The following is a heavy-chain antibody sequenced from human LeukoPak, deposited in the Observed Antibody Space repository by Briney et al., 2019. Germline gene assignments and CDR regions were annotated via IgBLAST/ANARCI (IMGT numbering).Heavy chain of an antibody. CDR3: ASVPATEYYFGY. Sequence: TSSETVSLTCAVYGGSFSGYYWSWIRQPPGKGLEWIGEINHSGSTNYNPSLKSRVTISVDTSKNQFSLKLSSVTAADTAVYYCASVPATEYYFGYWGQGTLVTVSS. J-gene: IGHJ4*02. CDR1: GGSFSGYY. CDR2: INHSGST. D-gene: IGHD1-14*01. V-gene: IGHV4-34*01.